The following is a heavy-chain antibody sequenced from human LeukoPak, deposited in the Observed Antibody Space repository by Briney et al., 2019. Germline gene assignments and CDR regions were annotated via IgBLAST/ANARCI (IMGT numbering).Heavy chain of an antibody. Sequence: ASVKVSCKASGYTFTSYGISWVRQALGQGLEWMGWISAYNGNTNYAQKLQGRVTMTTDTSTSTAYMELRSLRSDDTAVYYCARDKGEYSSSSDAFDIWGQGTMVTVSS. V-gene: IGHV1-18*01. CDR1: GYTFTSYG. J-gene: IGHJ3*02. CDR3: ARDKGEYSSSSDAFDI. D-gene: IGHD6-6*01. CDR2: ISAYNGNT.